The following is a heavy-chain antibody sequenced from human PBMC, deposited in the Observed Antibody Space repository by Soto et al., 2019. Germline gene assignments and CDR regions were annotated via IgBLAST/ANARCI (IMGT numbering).Heavy chain of an antibody. CDR3: ARFNGSGTNYYMDV. J-gene: IGHJ6*03. CDR2: ISVDSGNT. V-gene: IGHV1-18*01. CDR1: GYIFTSYG. Sequence: QVQLVQSGAELKKPGASAKVSCKASGYIFTSYGTSWVRQAPGQGLEWMVWISVDSGNTNYAQNFQGRVTMTTDTSASTAHMELRSLRSDDTAVYYCARFNGSGTNYYMDVWGKGTTVIVSS. D-gene: IGHD3-10*01.